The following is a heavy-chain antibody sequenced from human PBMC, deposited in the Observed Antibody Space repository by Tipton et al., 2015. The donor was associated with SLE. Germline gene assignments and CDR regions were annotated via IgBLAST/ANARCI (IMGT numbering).Heavy chain of an antibody. V-gene: IGHV4-4*07. D-gene: IGHD3-10*01. J-gene: IGHJ3*02. CDR2: IYYSGGT. Sequence: LRLSCTVSGGSISSYYWSWIRQPAGKGLEWIGRIYYSGGTNYNPSLKSRVTISVDTSKNQFSLKLSSVTAADTAVYYCARDRTGGDAFDIWGQGTMVTVSS. CDR3: ARDRTGGDAFDI. CDR1: GGSISSYY.